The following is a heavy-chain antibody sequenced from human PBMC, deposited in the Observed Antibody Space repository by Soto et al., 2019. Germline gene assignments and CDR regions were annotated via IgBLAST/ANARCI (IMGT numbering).Heavy chain of an antibody. CDR2: IKSKTDGGTT. D-gene: IGHD6-13*01. J-gene: IGHJ6*02. Sequence: EVQLVESGGGLVKPGGSLRLSCAASGFTFSNAWMNWVRQAPGKGLEWVGRIKSKTDGGTTDYAAPVKGRFTISRDDSKNTLYLQMNSLKTEDTAVYYCTISVDSSRPIWYYYGMDVWGQGTTVTVSS. CDR3: TISVDSSRPIWYYYGMDV. CDR1: GFTFSNAW. V-gene: IGHV3-15*07.